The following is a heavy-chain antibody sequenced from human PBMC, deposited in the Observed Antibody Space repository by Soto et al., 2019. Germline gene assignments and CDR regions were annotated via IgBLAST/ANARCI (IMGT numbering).Heavy chain of an antibody. Sequence: SVKVSCKASGGTFSSYTISWVRQAPGQGLEWMGRIIPILGIANYAQKFQGRVTITADKSTSTAYMELSSLRSDDTAVYYCAAGSSGYYYLDYWGQGTLVTVSS. CDR3: AAGSSGYYYLDY. CDR2: IIPILGIA. CDR1: GGTFSSYT. D-gene: IGHD3-22*01. V-gene: IGHV1-69*02. J-gene: IGHJ4*02.